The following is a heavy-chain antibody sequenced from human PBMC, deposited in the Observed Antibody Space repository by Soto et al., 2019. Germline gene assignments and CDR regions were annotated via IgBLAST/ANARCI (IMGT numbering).Heavy chain of an antibody. CDR1: GGTFSSYT. CDR3: AVVPAAMGGELSEYYYYGMDV. CDR2: IIPILGIA. J-gene: IGHJ6*02. V-gene: IGHV1-69*02. Sequence: QVQLVQSGAEVKKPGSSVKVSCKASGGTFSSYTISWVRQAPGQGLEWMGRIIPILGIANYAQKFQGRVTITADKSTSTAYMKLSSLRSEDTAVYYCAVVPAAMGGELSEYYYYGMDVWGQGTTVTVSS. D-gene: IGHD2-2*01.